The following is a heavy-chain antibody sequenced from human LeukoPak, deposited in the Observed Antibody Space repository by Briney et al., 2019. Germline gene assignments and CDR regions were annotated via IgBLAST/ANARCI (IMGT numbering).Heavy chain of an antibody. J-gene: IGHJ3*02. CDR2: IYYSGST. D-gene: IGHD3-22*01. Sequence: SETLSLTCTVSGGSISSYYWSWIRQPPGKGLEWIGYIYYSGSTNYNPSLKSRVTISADTSKNQFSLKLSSVTAADTAVYYCARVTGYYDSSGYSYAFDIWGQGTMVTVSS. CDR1: GGSISSYY. CDR3: ARVTGYYDSSGYSYAFDI. V-gene: IGHV4-59*01.